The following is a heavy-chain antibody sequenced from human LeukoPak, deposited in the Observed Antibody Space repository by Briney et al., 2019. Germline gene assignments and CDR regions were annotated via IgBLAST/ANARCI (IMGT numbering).Heavy chain of an antibody. Sequence: GGSLRLSCAASGLTFSSHWMHWVRQAPGKGLVWVSRINSDGSSTSYADSVKGRFTISRDNAKNTLYLQMNSLRAEDTAVYYCARGGPQGDFDYWGQGTLVTVSS. V-gene: IGHV3-74*01. CDR3: ARGGPQGDFDY. CDR1: GLTFSSHW. J-gene: IGHJ4*02. CDR2: INSDGSST.